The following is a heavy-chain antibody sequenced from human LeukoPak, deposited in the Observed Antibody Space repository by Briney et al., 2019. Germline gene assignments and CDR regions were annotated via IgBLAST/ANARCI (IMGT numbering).Heavy chain of an antibody. CDR2: INHSGST. CDR1: GGSFSGYY. D-gene: IGHD3-10*01. CDR3: ARGKGSYYHNWFDP. Sequence: RASETLSLTCAVYGGSFSGYYWSWIRQPPGKGLEWIGEINHSGSTNYNPSLKSRVTISVDTSKNQFSLKLSSVTAADTAVYYCARGKGSYYHNWFDPWGQGTLVPSPQ. J-gene: IGHJ5*02. V-gene: IGHV4-34*01.